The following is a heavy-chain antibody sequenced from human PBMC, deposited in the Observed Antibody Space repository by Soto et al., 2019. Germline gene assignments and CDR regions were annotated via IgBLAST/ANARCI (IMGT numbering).Heavy chain of an antibody. J-gene: IGHJ5*02. CDR2: INAGNGNT. Sequence: ASVKVSCKASGYTFTSYAMHWVRQAPGQRLEWMGWINAGNGNTKYSQKFQGRVTITRDTSESTAYMELSSVRSEDTAVYYCARETSYSRSWYNWFDPGGQGTRVTGSS. D-gene: IGHD6-13*01. V-gene: IGHV1-3*01. CDR1: GYTFTSYA. CDR3: ARETSYSRSWYNWFDP.